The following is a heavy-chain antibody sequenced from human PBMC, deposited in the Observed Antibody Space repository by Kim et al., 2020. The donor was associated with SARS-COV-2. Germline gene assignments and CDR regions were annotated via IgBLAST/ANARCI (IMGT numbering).Heavy chain of an antibody. J-gene: IGHJ5*02. CDR1: GGTFSSYT. CDR3: ASGITIFEGPYNWFDP. Sequence: SVKVSCKASGGTFSSYTISWVRQAPGQGLEWMGRIIPILGIANYAQKFQGRVTITADKSTSTAYMELSSLRSEDTAVYYCASGITIFEGPYNWFDPWGQGTLVTVSS. D-gene: IGHD3-9*01. CDR2: IIPILGIA. V-gene: IGHV1-69*02.